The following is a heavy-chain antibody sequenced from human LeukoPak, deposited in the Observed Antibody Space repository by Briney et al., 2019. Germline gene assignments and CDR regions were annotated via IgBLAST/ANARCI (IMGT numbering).Heavy chain of an antibody. CDR3: ARAAAGLMSWFDP. V-gene: IGHV4-59*08. CDR2: IYYSGST. D-gene: IGHD6-13*01. Sequence: SETLSLTCTVSGGSISSYYWSWIRQPPGKGLEWIGYIYYSGSTNYNPSLKSRVTISVDTSKNQFSLKLSSVTAADTAVYYCARAAAGLMSWFDPWGQGTLVTVSS. CDR1: GGSISSYY. J-gene: IGHJ5*02.